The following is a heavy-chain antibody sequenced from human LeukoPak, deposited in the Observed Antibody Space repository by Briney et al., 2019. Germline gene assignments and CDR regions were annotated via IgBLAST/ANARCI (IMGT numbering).Heavy chain of an antibody. CDR3: ARPIDNGSGSYYFDY. D-gene: IGHD3-10*01. J-gene: IGHJ4*02. V-gene: IGHV3-30-3*01. Sequence: GGSLRLSCAASGFNFNYYAMHWVRQAPGKGLEWVAVASYDGNNKYYADSVKGRLTISRDSSKNTVYLQMNSLSSEDTAVYYCARPIDNGSGSYYFDYWGQGTLVTVSS. CDR1: GFNFNYYA. CDR2: ASYDGNNK.